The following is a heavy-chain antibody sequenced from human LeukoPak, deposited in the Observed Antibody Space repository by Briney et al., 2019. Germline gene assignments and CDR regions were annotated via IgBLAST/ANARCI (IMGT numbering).Heavy chain of an antibody. CDR3: AKGIKGSYCNGDCYLTYYYYGLDV. J-gene: IGHJ6*02. D-gene: IGHD2-21*02. V-gene: IGHV3-23*01. Sequence: GGSLRLSCAASGFTFSSFAMSWVRQAPGKGLEWVSIIGAGGSKTYYADSVKGRFTISRDNSKNTLYLQMNSLRAEDTAVYYCAKGIKGSYCNGDCYLTYYYYGLDVWGQGTTVTVSS. CDR1: GFTFSSFA. CDR2: IGAGGSKT.